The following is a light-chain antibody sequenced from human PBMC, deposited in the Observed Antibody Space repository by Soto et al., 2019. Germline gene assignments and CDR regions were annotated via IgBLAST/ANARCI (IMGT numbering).Light chain of an antibody. J-gene: IGKJ1*01. CDR2: GAS. CDR1: QSVSSSY. V-gene: IGKV3-20*01. Sequence: EIVLTQSPGTLSLSPGERATLSCRASQSVSSSYLAWYQQKPGQAPRLLISGASSRATGIPDRFIGSGSGTDFTLTISRLEPEDFAVYYWQQYGSALTWTFGQGTKVEIK. CDR3: QQYGSALTWT.